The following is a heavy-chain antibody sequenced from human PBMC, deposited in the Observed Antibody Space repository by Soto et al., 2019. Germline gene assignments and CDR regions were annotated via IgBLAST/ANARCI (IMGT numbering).Heavy chain of an antibody. Sequence: EVQLLESGGNLVQPGGSLRLSCSASGFTFSSYALTWVRQAPGKGLEWISAISGSGGTTYFADSAKGRFTISRDNSMDTLYLQMNSLTAEDTAVYYCVKHHGGVLSHFHQWGQGTLVTVSS. J-gene: IGHJ4*02. CDR3: VKHHGGVLSHFHQ. V-gene: IGHV3-23*01. D-gene: IGHD3-10*01. CDR2: ISGSGGTT. CDR1: GFTFSSYA.